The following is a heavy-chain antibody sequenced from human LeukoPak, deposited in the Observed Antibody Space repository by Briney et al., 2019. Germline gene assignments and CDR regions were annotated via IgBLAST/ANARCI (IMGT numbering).Heavy chain of an antibody. CDR2: INAGNGNT. CDR3: ARGSLLPGYGDYPYYFDY. J-gene: IGHJ4*02. D-gene: IGHD4-17*01. CDR1: GFTFSSYA. Sequence: GGSLRLSCAASGFTFSSYAMHWVRQAPGQRLEWMGWINAGNGNTKYSQKFQGRVTITRDTSASTAYMELSSLRSEDTAVYYCARGSLLPGYGDYPYYFDYWGQGTLVTVSS. V-gene: IGHV1-3*01.